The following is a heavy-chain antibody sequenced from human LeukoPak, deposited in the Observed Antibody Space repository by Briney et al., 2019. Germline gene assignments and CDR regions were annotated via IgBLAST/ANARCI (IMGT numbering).Heavy chain of an antibody. CDR3: AELGITMIGGV. CDR1: GITFGYYS. J-gene: IGHJ6*04. Sequence: GGSLRLSCAASGITFGYYSMNWVRQAPGKGLEWISYISSSSSIIYNTDSVKGRFTISRDNARNSLYLQMNSLRAEDTAVYYCAELGITMIGGVWGKGTTVTISS. D-gene: IGHD3-10*02. V-gene: IGHV3-48*01. CDR2: ISSSSSII.